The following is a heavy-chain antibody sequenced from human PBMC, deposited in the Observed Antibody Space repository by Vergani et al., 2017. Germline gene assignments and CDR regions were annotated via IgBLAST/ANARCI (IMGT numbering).Heavy chain of an antibody. CDR3: PRQKDYYMDV. V-gene: IGHV4-31*03. Sequence: QVQLQESGPGLVKASQTLSLTCSVSGAYVGSGGYYCGWVRQPPGMRLDWIGYIYYSGTTYYNPSLESRLTISLDTSEHHLSLKLTSVTAADTAGYFCPRQKDYYMDVWGKGATVTVS. J-gene: IGHJ6*03. CDR1: GAYVGSGGYY. CDR2: IYYSGTT.